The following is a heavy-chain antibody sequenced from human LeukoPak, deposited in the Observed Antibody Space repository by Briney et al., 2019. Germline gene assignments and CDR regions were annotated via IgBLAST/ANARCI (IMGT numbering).Heavy chain of an antibody. CDR3: ARYGHSSVINYYYGMDV. Sequence: GASVKVSCKASGYTFTSYGISWVRQAPGQGLEWMGWISAYNGNTNYAQKLQGRVTMTTDTSTSTAYMELRSLRSDDTAVHYCARYGHSSVINYYYGMDVWGQGTTVTVSS. V-gene: IGHV1-18*01. CDR2: ISAYNGNT. CDR1: GYTFTSYG. D-gene: IGHD6-19*01. J-gene: IGHJ6*02.